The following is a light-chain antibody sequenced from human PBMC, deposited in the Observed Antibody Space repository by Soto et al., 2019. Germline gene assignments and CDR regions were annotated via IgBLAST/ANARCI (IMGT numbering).Light chain of an antibody. CDR1: SRDVGGYNS. CDR3: CSYVGSYSYV. CDR2: DVI. J-gene: IGLJ1*01. Sequence: QSALTQPRSVSGSPGQSVTVSCIGTSRDVGGYNSVSWYQEHPGKAPKLMIYDVIKRPSGVPDRFSGSKSGNTASLTISGLLAEDAADYYCCSYVGSYSYVFGTGTKLPVL. V-gene: IGLV2-11*01.